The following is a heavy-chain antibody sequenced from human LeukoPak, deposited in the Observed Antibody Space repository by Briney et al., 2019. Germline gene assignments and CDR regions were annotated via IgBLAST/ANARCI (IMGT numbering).Heavy chain of an antibody. CDR2: IYYSGST. V-gene: IGHV4-59*08. CDR3: AATAGRPSPFDI. Sequence: SETLSLTCTVSGGSISSYYWSWIRQPPGKGLEWIGYIYYSGSTNYNPSLKSRVTISVDTSKNQFSLKLSSVTAADTAVYYCAATAGRPSPFDIWGQGTMVTVSS. J-gene: IGHJ3*02. D-gene: IGHD3-10*01. CDR1: GGSISSYY.